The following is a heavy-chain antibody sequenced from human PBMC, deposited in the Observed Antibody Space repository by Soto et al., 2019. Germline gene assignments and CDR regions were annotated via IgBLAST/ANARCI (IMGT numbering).Heavy chain of an antibody. V-gene: IGHV1-69*13. CDR3: ARGGTTGLFFDY. J-gene: IGHJ4*02. D-gene: IGHD1-7*01. CDR2: IIPIFGTA. CDR1: GGTFSSYA. Sequence: SVKVSCKASGGTFSSYAISWVRQAPGQGLEWMGGIIPIFGTANYAQKFQGRVTITADESTSTAYMELSSLRSEDTAVYYCARGGTTGLFFDYWGQGTLVTVSS.